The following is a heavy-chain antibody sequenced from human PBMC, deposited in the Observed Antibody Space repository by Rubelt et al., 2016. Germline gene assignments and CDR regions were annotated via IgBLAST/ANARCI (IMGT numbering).Heavy chain of an antibody. V-gene: IGHV5-51*01. D-gene: IGHD3-16*01. CDR1: GYNFNTYW. CDR2: IYPGDFDT. J-gene: IGHJ4*02. Sequence: EVHLVQSGAEVKKVGESLRISCKTFGYNFNTYWIGWVRQMPGKGLEWMGIIYPGDFDTKYSPSVQGQVTISADKAIDTGYLQWRGLKAPDTARYYCAGGGQTLTPFDSWGQGTLVTVSS. CDR3: AGGGQTLTPFDS.